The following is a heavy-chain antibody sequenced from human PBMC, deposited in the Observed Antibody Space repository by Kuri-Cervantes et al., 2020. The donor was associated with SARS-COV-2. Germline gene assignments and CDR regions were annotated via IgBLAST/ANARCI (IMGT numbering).Heavy chain of an antibody. V-gene: IGHV4-39*07. Sequence: VSLILPCTVPGGSISISSDYWGWIRQPPGKGLEWIWRIYTSGITNYHPSLKIRVTMSVDTSKNQFSLKLSSVTAADTAVYYCARNTYFDILTGYSPLWFDPWGQGTLVTVSS. CDR3: ARNTYFDILTGYSPLWFDP. CDR2: IYTSGIT. D-gene: IGHD3-9*01. J-gene: IGHJ5*02. CDR1: GGSISISSDY.